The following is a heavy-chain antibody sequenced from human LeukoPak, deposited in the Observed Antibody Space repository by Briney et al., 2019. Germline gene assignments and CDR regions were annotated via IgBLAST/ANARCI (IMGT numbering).Heavy chain of an antibody. D-gene: IGHD5-18*01. CDR2: INWNGRIT. J-gene: IGHJ6*03. CDR1: GYTFDDYA. CDR3: ARGSVQLWLRDTYYYMDV. Sequence: GGSLRLSCAASGYTFDDYAMNWVRQVPGRGLEWVSGINWNGRITEYADSVKDRFTISRQNTKNSLYLYMNNLGGEDTALYFCARGSVQLWLRDTYYYMDVWGKGTTVTVSS. V-gene: IGHV3-20*04.